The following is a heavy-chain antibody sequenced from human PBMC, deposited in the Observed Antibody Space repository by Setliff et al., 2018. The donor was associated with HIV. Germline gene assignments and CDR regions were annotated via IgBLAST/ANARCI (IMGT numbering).Heavy chain of an antibody. CDR1: GGTFSSYA. J-gene: IGHJ5*01. CDR3: ARDGVIAAAGTDWFDP. Sequence: SVKVSCKASGGTFSSYAISWVRQAPGQGLEWMGGIIPILGIANYAQKFQGRVTITADEATSTAYMELSSLRAEDTAVYYCARDGVIAAAGTDWFDPWGQGTLVTVSS. CDR2: IIPILGIA. V-gene: IGHV1-69*10. D-gene: IGHD6-13*01.